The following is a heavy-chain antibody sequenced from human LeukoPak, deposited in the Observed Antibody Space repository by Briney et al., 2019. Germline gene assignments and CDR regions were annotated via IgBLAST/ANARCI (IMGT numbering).Heavy chain of an antibody. D-gene: IGHD4-23*01. Sequence: SVKVSCKASGGTFSSYAISWVRQAPGQGLEWMGGIIPISGTANYAQKFQGRVTITADESTSTAYMELSSLRSEDTAVYYCATNIRDDYGGNSDYWGQGTLVTVSS. V-gene: IGHV1-69*13. CDR3: ATNIRDDYGGNSDY. CDR1: GGTFSSYA. CDR2: IIPISGTA. J-gene: IGHJ4*02.